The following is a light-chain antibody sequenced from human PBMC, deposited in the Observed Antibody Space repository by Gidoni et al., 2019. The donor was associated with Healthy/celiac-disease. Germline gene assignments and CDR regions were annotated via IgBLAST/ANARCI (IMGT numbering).Light chain of an antibody. CDR2: DAS. V-gene: IGKV3-11*01. J-gene: IGKJ4*01. CDR1: QSVSSY. CDR3: QQRSNWPPLT. Sequence: DIVLTQSLATLSLSPGERATLSCTSSQSVSSYLAWYQQKPGQAPRLLIYDASNRATGIPARFSGSGSGTDFTLTISSLEPEDFAVYYCQQRSNWPPLTFGGGTKVEIK.